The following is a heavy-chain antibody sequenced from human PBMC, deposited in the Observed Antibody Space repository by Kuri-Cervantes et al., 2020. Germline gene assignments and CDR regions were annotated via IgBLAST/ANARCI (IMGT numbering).Heavy chain of an antibody. V-gene: IGHV3-30-3*01. CDR2: ISYDGSNK. CDR1: GFTFSSYA. Sequence: GGSLRLSCAASGFTFSSYAMHWVRQAPGKGLEWVAVISYDGSNKYYADSVKGRFTISRDNSKNTLYLQMNSLRAEDTAVYYCARGPDSTYSGSYLGYYYYYYGMDVWGQGTTVTVSS. J-gene: IGHJ6*02. D-gene: IGHD1-26*01. CDR3: ARGPDSTYSGSYLGYYYYYYGMDV.